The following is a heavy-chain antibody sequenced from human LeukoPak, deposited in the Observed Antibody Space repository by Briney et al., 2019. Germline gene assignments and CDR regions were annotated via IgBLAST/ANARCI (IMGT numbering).Heavy chain of an antibody. CDR2: ISGSGGST. CDR1: GFTFSSYA. J-gene: IGHJ4*02. CDR3: AKLPLFDFWSAHSDY. D-gene: IGHD3-3*01. V-gene: IGHV3-23*01. Sequence: PGGSLRLSCAASGFTFSSYAMSWVRQAPGKGLEWVSAISGSGGSTYYADSVRGRFTISRDNSKDTLYLRMNSLRAEDTAVYYCAKLPLFDFWSAHSDYWGQGTLVTVSS.